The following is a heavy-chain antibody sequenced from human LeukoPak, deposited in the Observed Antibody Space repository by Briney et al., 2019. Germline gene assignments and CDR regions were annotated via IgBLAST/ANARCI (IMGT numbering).Heavy chain of an antibody. Sequence: ASVKVSCKASGYTFTSYYIHWVRQAPGQGLEWMGTINPSGGSTNSEQKFQGRLTMTRDTSTSTVYMELSSLRSDDTAVYYCARDVDMAPPRAETYYNYYYMAVWGKGTTVIISS. CDR2: INPSGGST. CDR3: ARDVDMAPPRAETYYNYYYMAV. CDR1: GYTFTSYY. D-gene: IGHD3-9*01. V-gene: IGHV1-46*01. J-gene: IGHJ6*03.